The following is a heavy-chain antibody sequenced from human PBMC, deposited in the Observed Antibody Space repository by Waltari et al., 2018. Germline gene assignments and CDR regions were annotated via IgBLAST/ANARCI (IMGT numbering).Heavy chain of an antibody. Sequence: EVQLVQSGAEVKQPGESLKISWKGSGYSFTSYWIGCVRQIPGKGLEWMGIIYPGDSDTRYSPSFQGQVTISADKSISTAYLQWSSLKASDTAMYYCAKQAGGRIAGDAFDIWGQGTMVTVSS. CDR2: IYPGDSDT. V-gene: IGHV5-51*01. CDR1: GYSFTSYW. J-gene: IGHJ3*02. CDR3: AKQAGGRIAGDAFDI. D-gene: IGHD6-13*01.